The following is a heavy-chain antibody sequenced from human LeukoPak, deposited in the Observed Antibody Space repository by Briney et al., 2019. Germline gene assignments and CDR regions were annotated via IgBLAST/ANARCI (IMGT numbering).Heavy chain of an antibody. CDR3: ARAARQGFTMIVVPFFYFDL. Sequence: PSQTLFLTCTVSGGSISSGASDWGWIRQHPKRGLEWVGYINHSGSTYYNPSLGSRVTMSVDTSKNQFSLKLSSVTAADSAVYYCARAARQGFTMIVVPFFYFDLWGRGTLVTVSS. D-gene: IGHD3-22*01. V-gene: IGHV4-31*03. J-gene: IGHJ2*01. CDR1: GGSISSGASD. CDR2: INHSGST.